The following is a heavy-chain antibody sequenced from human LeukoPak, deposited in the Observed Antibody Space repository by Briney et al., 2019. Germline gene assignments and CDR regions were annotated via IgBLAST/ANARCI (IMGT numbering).Heavy chain of an antibody. CDR1: GGSFSGYY. CDR3: ARGKEYCGGDCFSSWYFDL. D-gene: IGHD2-21*02. J-gene: IGHJ2*01. Sequence: PSETLSLTCAVYGGSFSGYYWSWIRQPPGKGLEWIGEINHSGRTNYNPSLKSRVTISVDSSKNQFSLRLSFVTAADTAVYYCARGKEYCGGDCFSSWYFDLWGRGTLVTVSS. CDR2: INHSGRT. V-gene: IGHV4-34*01.